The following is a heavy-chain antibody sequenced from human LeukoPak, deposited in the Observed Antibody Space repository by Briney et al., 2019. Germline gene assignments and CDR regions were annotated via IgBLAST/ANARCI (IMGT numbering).Heavy chain of an antibody. Sequence: GGSLRLSCAGSGFTFSSYAMSWVRQAPGKGLEWVSSISGSGGSTYYADSVKGRFTISRDNSKNTLYLQMNSLRAEDTAVYYCAKGYCSGGSCYFFDYWGQGTLVTVSS. J-gene: IGHJ4*02. CDR2: ISGSGGST. CDR1: GFTFSSYA. CDR3: AKGYCSGGSCYFFDY. V-gene: IGHV3-23*01. D-gene: IGHD2-15*01.